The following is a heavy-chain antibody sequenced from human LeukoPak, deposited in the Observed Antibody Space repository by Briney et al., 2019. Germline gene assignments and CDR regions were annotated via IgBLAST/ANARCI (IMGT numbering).Heavy chain of an antibody. D-gene: IGHD3-10*01. CDR1: GFTFSSYG. Sequence: PGGSLRLSCAASGFTFSSYGMRWVRQAPGKGLEWVAFIRYDGSNKYYADSVKGRFTISRDNSKNTLYLQMNSLRAEDTAVYYCAKMQLKAGESDYWGQGTLVTVSS. V-gene: IGHV3-30*02. CDR3: AKMQLKAGESDY. J-gene: IGHJ4*02. CDR2: IRYDGSNK.